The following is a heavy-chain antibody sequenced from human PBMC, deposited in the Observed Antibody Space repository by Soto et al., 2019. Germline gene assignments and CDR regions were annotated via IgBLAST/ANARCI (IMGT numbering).Heavy chain of an antibody. CDR3: AREIDTIFGGVTTIFVPHNWFDP. J-gene: IGHJ5*02. D-gene: IGHD3-3*01. CDR1: GYTFTSYD. CDR2: MNPNSGNT. Sequence: GASVKVSCKASGYTFTSYDINWVRQATGQGLEWMGWMNPNSGNTGYAQKFQGRVTMTRNTSISTAYMELSSLRSEDTAVYYCAREIDTIFGGVTTIFVPHNWFDPWGQGTLVTVSS. V-gene: IGHV1-8*01.